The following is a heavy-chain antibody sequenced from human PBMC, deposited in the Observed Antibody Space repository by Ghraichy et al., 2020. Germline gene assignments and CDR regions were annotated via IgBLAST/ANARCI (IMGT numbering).Heavy chain of an antibody. V-gene: IGHV4-34*01. Sequence: SETLSLTCAVYGGSFSGYYWSWIRQPPGKGLEWIGEINHSGSTNYNPSLKSRVTISVDTSKNQFSLKLSSVTAADTALYYCARITYYYDSSGPRQRYYYYYGMDVWGQGTTVTVSS. CDR2: INHSGST. CDR1: GGSFSGYY. D-gene: IGHD3-22*01. J-gene: IGHJ6*02. CDR3: ARITYYYDSSGPRQRYYYYYGMDV.